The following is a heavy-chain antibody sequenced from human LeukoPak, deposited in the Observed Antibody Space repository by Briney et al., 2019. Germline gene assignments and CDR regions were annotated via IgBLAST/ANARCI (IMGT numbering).Heavy chain of an antibody. CDR3: ASSRITIFGVVTHNWFDP. V-gene: IGHV1-69*04. CDR1: GGTFSSYA. CDR2: IIPILGVA. Sequence: SVKVSCKASGGTFSSYAISWVRQAPGQGLEWMGRIIPILGVANYAQKFQGRVTITADKSTSTAYMELSSLRSEDTAVYYCASSRITIFGVVTHNWFDPWGQGTLVTVSS. D-gene: IGHD3-3*01. J-gene: IGHJ5*02.